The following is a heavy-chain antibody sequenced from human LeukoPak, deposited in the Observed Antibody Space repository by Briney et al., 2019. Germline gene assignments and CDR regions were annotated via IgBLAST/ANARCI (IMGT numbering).Heavy chain of an antibody. CDR3: AREPPGRALYYYYYYMDV. Sequence: SETLSLTCTVSGGSISSGSYYWSWIRQPAGKGLEWIGRIYTSGSTNYNPSLKSRVTISVDTSKNQFSLKLSSVTAADTAVYYCAREPPGRALYYYYYYMDVWGKGTTVTVSS. CDR2: IYTSGST. CDR1: GGSISSGSYY. V-gene: IGHV4-61*02. J-gene: IGHJ6*03.